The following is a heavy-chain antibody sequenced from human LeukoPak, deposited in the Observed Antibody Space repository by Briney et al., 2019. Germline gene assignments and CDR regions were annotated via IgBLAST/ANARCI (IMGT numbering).Heavy chain of an antibody. CDR1: GFTFRNYG. D-gene: IGHD3-10*01. V-gene: IGHV3-33*01. Sequence: GGSLRLSCAASGFTFRNYGMNWVRPAPGKGLEWVAIIWYDGSNKYYADSVKGRFTISRDNSKNTLYLQMNSLRAEDTAVYHCATVRLYGSGNYYSDYWGQGTLVTVSS. CDR3: ATVRLYGSGNYYSDY. J-gene: IGHJ4*02. CDR2: IWYDGSNK.